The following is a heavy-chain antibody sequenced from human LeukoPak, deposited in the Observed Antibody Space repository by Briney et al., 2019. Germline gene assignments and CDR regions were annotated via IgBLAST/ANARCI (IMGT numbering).Heavy chain of an antibody. CDR2: IIPSFGTA. CDR3: ARVLEMSSSWYTLYV. V-gene: IGHV1-69*13. D-gene: IGHD6-13*01. J-gene: IGHJ6*02. CDR1: GGTFSSYA. Sequence: SVKVSCKASGGTFSSYAISWVRQAPGQGLEWMGGIIPSFGTANYAQKLQGRVTITADESTSTAYMELSSLRSEDTAVYYYARVLEMSSSWYTLYVWGQGTTVTVSS.